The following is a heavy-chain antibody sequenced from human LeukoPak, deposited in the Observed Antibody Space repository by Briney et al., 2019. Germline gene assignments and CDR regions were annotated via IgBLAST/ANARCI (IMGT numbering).Heavy chain of an antibody. CDR1: GGSFSGYY. Sequence: SETLSLTCAVYGGSFSGYYWSWIRQPPRKGLEWIGEINHSGSTNYNPSLKSRVTISVDTSKNQFSLKLSSVTAADTAVYYCARGEGFGELISPVDYWGQGTLVTVSS. J-gene: IGHJ4*02. CDR2: INHSGST. CDR3: ARGEGFGELISPVDY. V-gene: IGHV4-34*01. D-gene: IGHD3-10*01.